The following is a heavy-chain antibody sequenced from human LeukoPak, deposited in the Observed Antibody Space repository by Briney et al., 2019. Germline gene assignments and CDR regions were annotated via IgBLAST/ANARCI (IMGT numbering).Heavy chain of an antibody. V-gene: IGHV4-59*02. CDR1: GGSVSGYY. CDR2: IYYSGST. D-gene: IGHD4-17*01. Sequence: SETLSLTCTVSGGSVSGYYWSWIRQPPGKGLEWIGSIYYSGSTNYNPSLKSRVTISVDTSKNQFSLKLSSVTAADTAVYYCARAARLRHFDYWGQGTLVTVSS. CDR3: ARAARLRHFDY. J-gene: IGHJ4*02.